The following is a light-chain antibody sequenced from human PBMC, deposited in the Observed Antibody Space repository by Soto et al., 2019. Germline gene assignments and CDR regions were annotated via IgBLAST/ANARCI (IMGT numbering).Light chain of an antibody. CDR1: QSISTS. Sequence: EIVMTQSPATLSVSPGERATLSCRASQSISTSLAWYQQKPGQAPRLFIYDASTRATGIPARFTGSGSGTEFTLTISSLQSEDFAVYYCQQHNSWPETFGQGAKVDI. J-gene: IGKJ1*01. V-gene: IGKV3-15*01. CDR2: DAS. CDR3: QQHNSWPET.